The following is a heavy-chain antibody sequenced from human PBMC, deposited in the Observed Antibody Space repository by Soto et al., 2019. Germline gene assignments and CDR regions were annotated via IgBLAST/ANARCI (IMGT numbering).Heavy chain of an antibody. CDR2: IGTAGDT. D-gene: IGHD3-3*01. CDR3: ARGYYDFWSGYHFDY. Sequence: PGGSLRLSCAASGFTFSSYDMHWVRQATGKGLEWVSAIGTAGDTYYPGSVKGRFTISRENAKNSLYLQMNSLRAGDTAVYYCARGYYDFWSGYHFDYWGQGTLVTVSS. V-gene: IGHV3-13*01. J-gene: IGHJ4*02. CDR1: GFTFSSYD.